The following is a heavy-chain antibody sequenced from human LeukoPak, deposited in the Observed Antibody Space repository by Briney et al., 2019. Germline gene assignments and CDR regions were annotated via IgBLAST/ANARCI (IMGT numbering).Heavy chain of an antibody. D-gene: IGHD1-14*01. CDR3: ARDRQDHVNFDY. Sequence: ASVKVSCKASGYTFTGYYMHWVRQAPGQGLEWMGWINPNSGGTNYAQKFQGRVTMTRDTSTSTVYMELSSLRSEDTAVYYCARDRQDHVNFDYWGQGTLVTVSS. CDR2: INPNSGGT. V-gene: IGHV1-2*02. J-gene: IGHJ4*02. CDR1: GYTFTGYY.